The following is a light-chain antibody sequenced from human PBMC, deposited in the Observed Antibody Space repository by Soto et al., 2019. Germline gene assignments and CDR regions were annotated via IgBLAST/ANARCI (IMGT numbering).Light chain of an antibody. Sequence: DIVLTQTPLSSPVTLGQPASISCRSSQSLVHSDGNTYLSWFHQRPGQPPRLLIDKVSNRFSGVQDRFSGSGAGTDFTLEISRVEAEDVGIYFCMQATQYRPYTFGQGTKLEIK. CDR2: KVS. J-gene: IGKJ2*01. V-gene: IGKV2-24*01. CDR3: MQATQYRPYT. CDR1: QSLVHSDGNTY.